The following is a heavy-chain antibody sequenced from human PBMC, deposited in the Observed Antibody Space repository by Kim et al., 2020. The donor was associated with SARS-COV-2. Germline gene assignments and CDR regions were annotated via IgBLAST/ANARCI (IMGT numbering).Heavy chain of an antibody. D-gene: IGHD3-10*01. J-gene: IGHJ4*02. V-gene: IGHV4-30-2*05. CDR3: ARALNYYGSGSYYDY. Sequence: PALKGRVTISVETSKNQFSLKLSSVTAADTAVYYCARALNYYGSGSYYDYWGQGTLVTVSS.